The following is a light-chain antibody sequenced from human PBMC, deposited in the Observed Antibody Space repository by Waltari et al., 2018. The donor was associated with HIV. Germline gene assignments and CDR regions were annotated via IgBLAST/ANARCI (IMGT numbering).Light chain of an antibody. CDR2: QDS. Sequence: HTARITCSGDALPKMYVYWYQPKSGQAPVLVIYQDSKRPSGISETFSGSSSGTVATLTITGAQVEHEADYYCYSTYSSGVSWVFGGGTKLTVL. J-gene: IGLJ3*02. V-gene: IGLV3-10*01. CDR1: ALPKMY. CDR3: YSTYSSGVSWV.